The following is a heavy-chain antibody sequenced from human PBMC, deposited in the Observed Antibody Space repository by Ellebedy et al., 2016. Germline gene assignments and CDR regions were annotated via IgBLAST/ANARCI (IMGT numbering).Heavy chain of an antibody. CDR2: ISAYNGNT. J-gene: IGHJ6*02. CDR3: ARGEVPAAIYYYYYGMDV. CDR1: GYTFTSYD. D-gene: IGHD2-2*01. V-gene: IGHV1-18*01. Sequence: ASVKVSCXASGYTFTSYDINWVRQATGQGLEWMGWISAYNGNTNYAQKLQGRVTMTTDTSTSTAYMELRSLRSDDTAVYYCARGEVPAAIYYYYYGMDVWGQGTTVTVSS.